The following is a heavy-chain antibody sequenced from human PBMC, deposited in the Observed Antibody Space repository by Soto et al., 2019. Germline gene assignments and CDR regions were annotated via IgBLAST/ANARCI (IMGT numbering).Heavy chain of an antibody. CDR2: ISQSSGDV. Sequence: QVQLVKSGGGVVQPGRSLRLSCVGSGFTFSTYGLHWVRQAPGKGLEWVAFISQSSGDVYYADSVKGRFTISRDNSKNSVSLQCTSLTAEAASVYYCARDGFLYSRSVYYDYWGQGALVTVSS. J-gene: IGHJ4*02. D-gene: IGHD1-26*01. CDR1: GFTFSTYG. V-gene: IGHV3-30-3*01. CDR3: ARDGFLYSRSVYYDY.